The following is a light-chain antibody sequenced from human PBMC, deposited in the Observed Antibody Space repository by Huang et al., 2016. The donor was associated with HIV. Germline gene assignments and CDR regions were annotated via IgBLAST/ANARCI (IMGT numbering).Light chain of an antibody. J-gene: IGKJ1*01. CDR3: QQHDNWPWT. V-gene: IGKV3-15*01. CDR2: GPS. Sequence: EIVLTQSPATLSVSPGERATLSCRASQSVSINLAWYQQRLGQAPRLLSYGPSTRASGVPARFSGSGSGTDFTLTINSLQSEDFGVYYCQQHDNWPWTFGQGTKVENK. CDR1: QSVSIN.